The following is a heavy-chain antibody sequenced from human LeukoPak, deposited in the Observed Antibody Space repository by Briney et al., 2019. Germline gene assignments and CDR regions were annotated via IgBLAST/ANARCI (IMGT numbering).Heavy chain of an antibody. D-gene: IGHD3-10*01. CDR1: GFTFSTYN. Sequence: GGSLRLSCAASGFTFSTYNMNWVRQAPGKGLEWVSYISSSGSTIYYADSVKGRFTISRDNAKNSLFLQMNSLRAEDTAVYYCARDPYGSGIYEFDYWGQGTLVTVSS. CDR2: ISSSGSTI. CDR3: ARDPYGSGIYEFDY. J-gene: IGHJ4*02. V-gene: IGHV3-48*04.